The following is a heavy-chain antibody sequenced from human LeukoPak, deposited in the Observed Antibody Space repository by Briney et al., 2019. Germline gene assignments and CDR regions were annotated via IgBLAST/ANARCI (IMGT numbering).Heavy chain of an antibody. J-gene: IGHJ4*02. Sequence: GGSLRLSCAASGFTFSNYWMSWVRQAPGKGLEWVANIKEDGSEKYYVDSAKGRFTISRDNARNSLYLQMNSLRAEDTAVYYCASGRQLGYWGQGTLVTVSS. CDR2: IKEDGSEK. CDR3: ASGRQLGY. D-gene: IGHD6-13*01. V-gene: IGHV3-7*01. CDR1: GFTFSNYW.